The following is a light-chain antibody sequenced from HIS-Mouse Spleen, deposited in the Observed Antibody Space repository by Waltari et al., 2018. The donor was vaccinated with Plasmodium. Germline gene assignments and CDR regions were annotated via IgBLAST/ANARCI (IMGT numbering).Light chain of an antibody. CDR1: SSNIGSNY. V-gene: IGLV1-47*01. Sequence: QSVLTQPPSASGTPGQRVTISCSGSSSNIGSNYVYWYQQLPGTAPKLLIYRNNRRPSGVPDRFSGSKSGTSPSLAISGLRSEDEADYYCAAWDDSLSGWVFGGGTKLTVL. CDR3: AAWDDSLSGWV. J-gene: IGLJ3*02. CDR2: RNN.